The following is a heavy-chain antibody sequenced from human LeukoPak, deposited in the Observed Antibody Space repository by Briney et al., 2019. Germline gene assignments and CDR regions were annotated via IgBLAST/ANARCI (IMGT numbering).Heavy chain of an antibody. J-gene: IGHJ4*02. CDR2: INHSGST. CDR3: ARVGSIAVADSFDY. D-gene: IGHD6-19*01. Sequence: PSETLSLTCAVYGGSFSGYYWSWIRQPPGKGLEWIEEINHSGSTNYNPSLKSRVTISVDTSKNQFSLKLSSVTAADTAVYYCARVGSIAVADSFDYWGQGTLVTVSS. V-gene: IGHV4-34*01. CDR1: GGSFSGYY.